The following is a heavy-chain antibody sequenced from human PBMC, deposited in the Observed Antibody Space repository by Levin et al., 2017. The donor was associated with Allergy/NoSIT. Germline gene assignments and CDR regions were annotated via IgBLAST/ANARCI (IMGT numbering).Heavy chain of an antibody. V-gene: IGHV3-7*01. D-gene: IGHD1-26*01. CDR3: ARDARSHPYWYFDI. Sequence: PGESLKISCAASGFTFSSYWMSWVRQAPGKGLEWVANMKEDGSEKYYVDSVKGRFTISRDNAKNSLYLQLNSLRVEDTAVYYCARDARSHPYWYFDIWGRGTLVTVSS. J-gene: IGHJ2*01. CDR2: MKEDGSEK. CDR1: GFTFSSYW.